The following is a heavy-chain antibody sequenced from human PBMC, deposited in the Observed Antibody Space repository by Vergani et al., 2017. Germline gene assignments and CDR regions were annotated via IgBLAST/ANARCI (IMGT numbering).Heavy chain of an antibody. CDR2: IYSGGST. CDR3: ARENHSSGWYVSYFDY. V-gene: IGHV3-53*02. Sequence: EVQLVETGGGLIQPGGSLRLSCAASGFTFSSNYMSWVRQAPGKGLEWVSVIYSGGSTYYADSVKGRFTISRDNSKNTLYLQMNSLRAEDTAVYYCARENHSSGWYVSYFDYWGQGTLVTVSS. CDR1: GFTFSSNY. D-gene: IGHD6-19*01. J-gene: IGHJ4*02.